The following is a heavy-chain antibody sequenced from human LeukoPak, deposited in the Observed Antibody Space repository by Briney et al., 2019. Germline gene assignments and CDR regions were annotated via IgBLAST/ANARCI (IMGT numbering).Heavy chain of an antibody. Sequence: GGPVKVSCKASGYTFTSYDINWVRQATGQGLEWMGWMNPNSGNTGYAQKFQGRVTMTRNTSISTAYMELSSLRSEDTAVYYCASPHDSRGWYYFDYWGQGTLVTVSS. D-gene: IGHD6-19*01. CDR1: GYTFTSYD. V-gene: IGHV1-8*01. J-gene: IGHJ4*02. CDR2: MNPNSGNT. CDR3: ASPHDSRGWYYFDY.